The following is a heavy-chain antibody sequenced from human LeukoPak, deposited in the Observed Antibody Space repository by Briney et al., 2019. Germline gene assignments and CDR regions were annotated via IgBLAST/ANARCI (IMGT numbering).Heavy chain of an antibody. D-gene: IGHD4-17*01. Sequence: NTSETLSLTCTVSGGSISSYYWSWIRQPPGKGLEWIGYIYYSGSTNYNPSLKSRVTISVDTSRNQFSLKLSSVTAADTAVYYCARHDYGDLFQHWGQATLVTVSS. V-gene: IGHV4-59*08. CDR2: IYYSGST. J-gene: IGHJ1*01. CDR1: GGSISSYY. CDR3: ARHDYGDLFQH.